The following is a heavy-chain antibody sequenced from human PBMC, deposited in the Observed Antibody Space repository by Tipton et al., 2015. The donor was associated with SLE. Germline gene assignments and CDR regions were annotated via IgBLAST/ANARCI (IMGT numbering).Heavy chain of an antibody. CDR1: GYTFTSYG. Sequence: QLVQSGAEVKKPGVSVTVSCKASGYTFTSYGISWMRLAPGQGLEWMGWISAYNGNTNYAQKLQGRVTMTTDTSTSTAYMELRSLRSDDTAVYYCARVDLTMVRGVIIPYYFDYWGQGTLVTVSS. V-gene: IGHV1-18*01. D-gene: IGHD3-10*01. CDR2: ISAYNGNT. J-gene: IGHJ4*02. CDR3: ARVDLTMVRGVIIPYYFDY.